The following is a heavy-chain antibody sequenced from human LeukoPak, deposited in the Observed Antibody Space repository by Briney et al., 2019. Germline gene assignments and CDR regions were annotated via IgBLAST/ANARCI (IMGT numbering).Heavy chain of an antibody. V-gene: IGHV3-48*04. J-gene: IGHJ6*03. D-gene: IGHD6-13*01. Sequence: PGGSLRLSCAASGFTFSSYSMNWVRQAPGKGLEWLSYIPSSSSTIYYADSVKGRFTISRDNAKNSLYLQMNSLRAEDTAVYYCARDLADYSSSWYGFYYYYYMDVWGKGTTVTVSS. CDR3: ARDLADYSSSWYGFYYYYYMDV. CDR2: IPSSSSTI. CDR1: GFTFSSYS.